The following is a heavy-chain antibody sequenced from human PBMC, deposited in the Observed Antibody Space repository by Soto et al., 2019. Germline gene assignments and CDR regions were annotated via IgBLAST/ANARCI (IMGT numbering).Heavy chain of an antibody. CDR2: IYYSGST. CDR3: ARVKEQLVDYYYSGMDV. V-gene: IGHV4-59*01. J-gene: IGHJ6*02. Sequence: QVQLQESGPGLVKPSETLSLTCTVSGGSISSYYWSWIRQPPGKGLEWIGYIYYSGSTNYNPSLKSRVTISVDTSKNQFSLKLSSVTAADTAVYYCARVKEQLVDYYYSGMDVWGQGTTVTVSS. CDR1: GGSISSYY. D-gene: IGHD6-6*01.